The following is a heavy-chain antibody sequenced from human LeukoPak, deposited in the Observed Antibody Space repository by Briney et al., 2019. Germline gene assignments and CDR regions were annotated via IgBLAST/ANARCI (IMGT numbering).Heavy chain of an antibody. Sequence: ASVKVSCKASGYTFTSYGISWVRQAPGQGLEWMGWISAYNGNTNYAQKLQGRVTMTTDTSTSTAYMELRSLRSDDTAVYYCARELFGSYYYGMDVWGQGTTVTVSS. J-gene: IGHJ6*02. V-gene: IGHV1-18*01. CDR1: GYTFTSYG. D-gene: IGHD3-3*01. CDR3: ARELFGSYYYGMDV. CDR2: ISAYNGNT.